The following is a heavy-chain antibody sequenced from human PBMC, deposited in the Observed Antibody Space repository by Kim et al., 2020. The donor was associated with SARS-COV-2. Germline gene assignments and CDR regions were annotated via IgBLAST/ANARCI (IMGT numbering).Heavy chain of an antibody. Sequence: SVKVSCKASGGTFSSYAISWVRQAPGQGLEWMGGIIPIFGTANYAQKFQGRVTITADESTSTAYMELSSLRSEDTAVYYCATYSSGWYVSSGPYYYYGMDVWGQGTTVTVSS. D-gene: IGHD6-19*01. V-gene: IGHV1-69*13. J-gene: IGHJ6*02. CDR3: ATYSSGWYVSSGPYYYYGMDV. CDR2: IIPIFGTA. CDR1: GGTFSSYA.